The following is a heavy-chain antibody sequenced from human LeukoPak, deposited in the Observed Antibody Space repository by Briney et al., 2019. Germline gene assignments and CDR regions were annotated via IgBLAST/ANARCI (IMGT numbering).Heavy chain of an antibody. J-gene: IGHJ5*02. CDR3: ARLRQGSTGWYSWFDP. Sequence: GESLQISCKGSGYTFTSYWIGWVRQMPGKGLEWMGIIYPGDSDTRYSPSFQGQVTVSADKSITTAYLQWSSLKASDTAMYYCARLRQGSTGWYSWFDPWGQGTLVTVSS. D-gene: IGHD6-19*01. CDR1: GYTFTSYW. V-gene: IGHV5-51*01. CDR2: IYPGDSDT.